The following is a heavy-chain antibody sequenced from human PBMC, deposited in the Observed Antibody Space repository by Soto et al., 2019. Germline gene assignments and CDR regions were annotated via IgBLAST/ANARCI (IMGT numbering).Heavy chain of an antibody. Sequence: QVQLVQSGAEVKKPGASVKVSCKASGYTVTGYYMHWVRQAPGQGLEWMGWINPNSGGTNYAQKFQGWVTITRDTSISTAYMELSRLRSDDTAVYYCARDARGDEAPMDYWGQGTLVTVSS. CDR3: ARDARGDEAPMDY. J-gene: IGHJ4*02. D-gene: IGHD3-10*01. CDR2: INPNSGGT. V-gene: IGHV1-2*04. CDR1: GYTVTGYY.